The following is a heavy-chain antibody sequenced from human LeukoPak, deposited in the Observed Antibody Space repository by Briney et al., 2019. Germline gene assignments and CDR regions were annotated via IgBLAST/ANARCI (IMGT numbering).Heavy chain of an antibody. CDR3: ARRPGVSSSLNWFDP. Sequence: SETLSLTCTVSGGSISSTPYYWGWIRQPPGKGLEWIGSMYYSGSTYYNPSLKSRVTISVDTSRNQFSLKVTSVTAADTAVYYCARRPGVSSSLNWFDPWGQGTLVTVSS. CDR1: GGSISSTPYY. J-gene: IGHJ5*02. D-gene: IGHD6-13*01. CDR2: MYYSGST. V-gene: IGHV4-39*01.